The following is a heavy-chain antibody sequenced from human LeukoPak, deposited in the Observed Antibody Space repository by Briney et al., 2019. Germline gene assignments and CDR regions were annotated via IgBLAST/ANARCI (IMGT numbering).Heavy chain of an antibody. J-gene: IGHJ5*02. Sequence: SETLSLTCTVSGGSISSSSYYWGWIRQPPGKGLEWIGSIYYSGSIYYNPSLKSRVTISVDTSKNQFSLKLSSVTAADTAVYYCARDTRVVVPATHGNWFDPWGQGTLVTVSS. CDR2: IYYSGSI. V-gene: IGHV4-39*07. D-gene: IGHD2-2*01. CDR1: GGSISSSSYY. CDR3: ARDTRVVVPATHGNWFDP.